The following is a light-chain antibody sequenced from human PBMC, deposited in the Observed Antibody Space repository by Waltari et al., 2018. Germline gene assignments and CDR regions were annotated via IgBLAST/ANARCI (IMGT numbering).Light chain of an antibody. J-gene: IGLJ3*02. V-gene: IGLV2-14*01. Sequence: QSALTQPASVSGSPGQSITISCTGTSSDVGAYNYVSWYQQHPGKAPKLMIYGANNRPAGVSGRFSGSKSGNTASLTISGLQAEDEADYYCSSYTSSNTLEVMFGGGTKLTVL. CDR2: GAN. CDR3: SSYTSSNTLEVM. CDR1: SSDVGAYNY.